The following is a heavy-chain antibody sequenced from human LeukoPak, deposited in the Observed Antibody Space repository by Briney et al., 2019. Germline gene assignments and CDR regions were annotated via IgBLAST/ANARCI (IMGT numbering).Heavy chain of an antibody. CDR2: IYYSGST. CDR3: ARDRGSSWFSYYMDV. CDR1: GGSISSYY. J-gene: IGHJ6*03. Sequence: SETLSLTFTVSGGSISSYYWSWIRQPPGKGLEWIGYIYYSGSTNYNPSLKSRVTMSVDTSKNQFSLKLSSVTAADTAVYYCARDRGSSWFSYYMDVWGKGTTVTVSS. D-gene: IGHD6-13*01. V-gene: IGHV4-59*12.